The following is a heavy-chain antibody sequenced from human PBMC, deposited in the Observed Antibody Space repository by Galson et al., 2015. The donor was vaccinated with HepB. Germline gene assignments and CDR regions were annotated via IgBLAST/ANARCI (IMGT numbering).Heavy chain of an antibody. CDR1: GFTFSNYG. V-gene: IGHV3-74*01. J-gene: IGHJ4*02. CDR2: INSDGITT. CDR3: ARMAGGSSGYNYFVPEFYFDY. D-gene: IGHD3-22*01. Sequence: SLRLSCAVSGFTFSNYGMHWVRQAPGKGLVWVARINSDGITTSYADSVKGRFTISRDNAENTLSLQMNSLRAEDTAVYYCARMAGGSSGYNYFVPEFYFDYWGQGTLVTVSS.